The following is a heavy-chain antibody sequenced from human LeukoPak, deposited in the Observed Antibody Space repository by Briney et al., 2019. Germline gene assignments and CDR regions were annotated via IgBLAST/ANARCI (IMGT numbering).Heavy chain of an antibody. CDR1: GFTFSSYT. Sequence: GGSLRLSCAASGFTFSSYTMNWVRQAPGKGLEWVSSISSSSNYIYYADSVKGRFTISRDNAKNSLYLQMNSLRAEDTAMYYCAGDPGVAGTFDYWGQGTLVTVSS. D-gene: IGHD6-19*01. V-gene: IGHV3-21*01. CDR3: AGDPGVAGTFDY. J-gene: IGHJ4*02. CDR2: ISSSSNYI.